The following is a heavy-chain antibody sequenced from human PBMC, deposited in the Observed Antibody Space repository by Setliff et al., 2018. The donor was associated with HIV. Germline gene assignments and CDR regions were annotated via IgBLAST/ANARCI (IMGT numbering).Heavy chain of an antibody. J-gene: IGHJ4*02. CDR3: ARSLLPSITVAGTIGY. D-gene: IGHD6-19*01. CDR2: ISHGGSSGST. Sequence: PSETLSLTCAVYGGSFSGYYWTWIRQPPGKGLEWVGEISHGGSSGSTNSNPSLESRVTTSIDPSKNHFSLKLSSVTAADTAVYYCARSLLPSITVAGTIGYWGQGSLVTVSS. V-gene: IGHV4-34*01. CDR1: GGSFSGYY.